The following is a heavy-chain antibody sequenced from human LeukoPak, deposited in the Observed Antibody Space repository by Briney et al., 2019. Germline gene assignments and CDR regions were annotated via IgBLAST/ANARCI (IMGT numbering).Heavy chain of an antibody. CDR2: INPNSGGT. V-gene: IGHV1-2*02. CDR1: GYTFTGYY. Sequence: GASVKVSCKASGYTFTGYYMHWVRQAPGQGLEWMGWINPNSGGTNYAQKFQGRVTMTRDTSISTAYMELSRLRSDDTAVYYCARWFGELLNSWFDPWGQGTLVTVSS. CDR3: ARWFGELLNSWFDP. J-gene: IGHJ5*02. D-gene: IGHD3-10*01.